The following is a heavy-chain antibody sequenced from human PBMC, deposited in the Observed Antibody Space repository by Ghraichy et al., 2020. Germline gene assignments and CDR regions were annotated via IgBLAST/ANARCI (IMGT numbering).Heavy chain of an antibody. J-gene: IGHJ4*02. CDR3: ARGNDYGDYGVSNDLDY. CDR1: GGSISSYY. CDR2: IYTSGST. D-gene: IGHD4-17*01. V-gene: IGHV4-4*07. Sequence: SETLSLTCTVSGGSISSYYWSWIRQPAGKGLEWIGRIYTSGSTNYNPSLKSRVTMSVDTSKNQFSLKLSSVTAADTAVYYCARGNDYGDYGVSNDLDYWGQGTLVTVSS.